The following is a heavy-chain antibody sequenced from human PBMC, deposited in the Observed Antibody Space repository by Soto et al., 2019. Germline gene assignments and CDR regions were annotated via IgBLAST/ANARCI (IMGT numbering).Heavy chain of an antibody. CDR1: GFAFSRYW. J-gene: IGHJ3*01. V-gene: IGHV3-7*01. CDR2: IKEDGSQK. CDR3: ARDRIEGDWGAFDV. D-gene: IGHD1-26*01. Sequence: EVQLVESGGRLVQPGGSLRLSCAASGFAFSRYWMSWVRQTPGKGLEWVANIKEDGSQKNYVDSVKGRFTVSRDSATNSMYLQMNSLRAEDTAMYFCARDRIEGDWGAFDVWGQGTVVTVSS.